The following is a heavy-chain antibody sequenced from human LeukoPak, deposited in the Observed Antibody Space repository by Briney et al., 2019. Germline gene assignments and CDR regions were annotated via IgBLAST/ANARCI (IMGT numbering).Heavy chain of an antibody. CDR2: ISAYNGNT. CDR1: GYTFTSYG. V-gene: IGHV1-18*01. CDR3: ARDPRNHDYVWGSKGWFDP. Sequence: ASVKVSCKASGYTFTSYGISWVRQAPGQGLEWMGWISAYNGNTNYAQKLQGRVTMTTDTSTSTAYMELRSLRSDDTAVYYCARDPRNHDYVWGSKGWFDPWGQGTLVTVSS. D-gene: IGHD3-16*01. J-gene: IGHJ5*02.